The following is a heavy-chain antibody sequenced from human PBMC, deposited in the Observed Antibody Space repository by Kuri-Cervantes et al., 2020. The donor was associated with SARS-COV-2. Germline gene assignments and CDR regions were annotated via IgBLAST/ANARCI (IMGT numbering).Heavy chain of an antibody. CDR2: IIPMFGTA. V-gene: IGHV1-69*13. CDR3: ARVRIVVVIDAFDI. J-gene: IGHJ3*02. Sequence: SVKVSCKAFGDSFSSYSFNWVRQAPGQGLEWMGGIIPMFGTADYAQKFQGRVTVTADESTRTVYMELSSLRSDDTAVYYCARVRIVVVIDAFDIWGQGTMVTVSS. CDR1: GDSFSSYS. D-gene: IGHD3-22*01.